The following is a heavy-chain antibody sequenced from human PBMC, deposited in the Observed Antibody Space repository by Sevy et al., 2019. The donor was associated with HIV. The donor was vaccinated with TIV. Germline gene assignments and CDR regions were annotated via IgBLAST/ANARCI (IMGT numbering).Heavy chain of an antibody. CDR1: GGSISSYY. V-gene: IGHV4-59*01. CDR3: ASSLGYSSSWYDRAGYNWFDP. D-gene: IGHD6-13*01. Sequence: SETLSLTCTVSGGSISSYYWSWIRQPPGKGLEWIGYIYYSGSTNYNPSLKSRVTISVDTSKNQFSLKLSSVTAADTAVYYCASSLGYSSSWYDRAGYNWFDPWGQGTLVTVSS. CDR2: IYYSGST. J-gene: IGHJ5*02.